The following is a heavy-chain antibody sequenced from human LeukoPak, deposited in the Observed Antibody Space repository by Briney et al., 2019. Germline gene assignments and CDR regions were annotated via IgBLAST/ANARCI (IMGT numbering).Heavy chain of an antibody. J-gene: IGHJ4*02. V-gene: IGHV4-38-2*02. CDR3: ARGGPKATSRNFDY. CDR2: IYYSGST. D-gene: IGHD5-12*01. CDR1: GYSISSGYY. Sequence: SETLSLTCTVSGYSISSGYYWGWIRQPPGKGLEWIGSIYYSGSTYYNPSLKSRVTISVDTSKNQFSLKLSSVTAADTAVYYCARGGPKATSRNFDYWGQGTLVTVSS.